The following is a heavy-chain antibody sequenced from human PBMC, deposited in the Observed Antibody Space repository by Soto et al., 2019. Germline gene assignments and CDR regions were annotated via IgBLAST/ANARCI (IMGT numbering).Heavy chain of an antibody. V-gene: IGHV4-30-4*01. CDR3: ARADVKRYFSMDV. CDR2: IYYSKIT. CDR1: GGSISNADFY. D-gene: IGHD3-16*01. Sequence: SETLSLTCTVSGGSISNADFYWSWIRQPPGKGLEWIGYIYYSKITFYSPSLKGRVFISIDTSKNQFSLKLSSVTAADTAVYYCARADVKRYFSMDVWGQGTTVTVSS. J-gene: IGHJ6*02.